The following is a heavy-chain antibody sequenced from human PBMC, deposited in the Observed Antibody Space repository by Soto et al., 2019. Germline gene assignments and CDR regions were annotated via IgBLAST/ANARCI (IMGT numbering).Heavy chain of an antibody. CDR2: ISTDNGNT. J-gene: IGHJ6*02. CDR3: ARDQGITTFGVYSMYYYGMDV. V-gene: IGHV1-18*01. CDR1: GYTFTNSG. Sequence: QVQLVQSGAEVKKPGASVKVSCKASGYTFTNSGINWVRQAPGQGLEWMGWISTDNGNTNYAQHLQGRVSMTTDTSPNTAYMDLRSLRSDDPAVYYCARDQGITTFGVYSMYYYGMDVWGQGTTVTVSS. D-gene: IGHD3-3*01.